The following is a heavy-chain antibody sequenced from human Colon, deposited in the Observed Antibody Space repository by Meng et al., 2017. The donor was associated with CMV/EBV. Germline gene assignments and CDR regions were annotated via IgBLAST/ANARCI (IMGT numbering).Heavy chain of an antibody. Sequence: GGSLRLSCAASGFSFSAYWMTWVRQAPGKGLEWVANIRNDGGESNYVDSVKGRFTISRDNAKNSLYLEMDSLRVEDTAVYYCVRDCRRDHLFDYWGQGALVTVSS. CDR3: VRDCRRDHLFDY. CDR1: GFSFSAYW. CDR2: IRNDGGES. D-gene: IGHD1-14*01. J-gene: IGHJ4*02. V-gene: IGHV3-7*01.